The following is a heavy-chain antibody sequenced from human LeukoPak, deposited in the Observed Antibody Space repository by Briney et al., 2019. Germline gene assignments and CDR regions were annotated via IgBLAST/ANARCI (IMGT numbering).Heavy chain of an antibody. J-gene: IGHJ4*02. CDR2: ISWNSGSI. CDR1: GFTFDDYA. V-gene: IGHV3-9*01. D-gene: IGHD6-13*01. CDR3: AKERGGVYSSSWYDY. Sequence: GGSLRLSCAASGFTFDDYAMHWVRQAPGKGLEWVSGISWNSGSIGYADSVKGRFTISRDNAKNSLYLQMNSLGAEDTALYYCAKERGGVYSSSWYDYWGQGTLVTVFS.